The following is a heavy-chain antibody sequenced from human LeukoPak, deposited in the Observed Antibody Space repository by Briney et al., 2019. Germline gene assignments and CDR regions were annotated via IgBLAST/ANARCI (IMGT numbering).Heavy chain of an antibody. Sequence: GGSLRLSCAASGFTFSSYSMNWVRQAPGKGLEWVSSISSSSSYIYYADSVKGRFTISRDNAKNSLYLQMNSLRAEDTAVYYCARDRYSDSSGYYFYFYGMDVWGQGTTVTVSS. D-gene: IGHD3-22*01. CDR3: ARDRYSDSSGYYFYFYGMDV. J-gene: IGHJ6*02. CDR1: GFTFSSYS. CDR2: ISSSSSYI. V-gene: IGHV3-21*01.